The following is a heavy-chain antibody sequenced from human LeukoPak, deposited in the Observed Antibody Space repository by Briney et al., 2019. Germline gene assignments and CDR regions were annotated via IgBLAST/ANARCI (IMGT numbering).Heavy chain of an antibody. Sequence: PGGSLRLSCAASGFTFSSYSMNWVRQAPGKGLEWVSSISSSSSYIYYADSVKGRFTISRDNAKNSLYLQMNSLRAEDTAVYYCAREMVRGVIIDYWGQGTLVTVSS. J-gene: IGHJ4*02. V-gene: IGHV3-21*01. CDR1: GFTFSSYS. CDR2: ISSSSSYI. D-gene: IGHD3-10*01. CDR3: AREMVRGVIIDY.